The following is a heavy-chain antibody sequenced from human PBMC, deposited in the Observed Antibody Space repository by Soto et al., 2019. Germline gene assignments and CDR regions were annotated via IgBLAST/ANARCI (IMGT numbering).Heavy chain of an antibody. CDR3: ARNMDYYYGPGSGNGHGV. CDR1: GYTFTAYY. J-gene: IGHJ6*02. D-gene: IGHD3-10*01. Sequence: QVQLVQSGAEVKEPGDSVRVSCEASGYTFTAYYIHWVRQAPGQGLEWMGWINPKFGDTTYAQDFQGRLTLTRDMSISTVYMDLSRLPSDDTAIYYCARNMDYYYGPGSGNGHGVWGQWTSVNVFS. V-gene: IGHV1-2*02. CDR2: INPKFGDT.